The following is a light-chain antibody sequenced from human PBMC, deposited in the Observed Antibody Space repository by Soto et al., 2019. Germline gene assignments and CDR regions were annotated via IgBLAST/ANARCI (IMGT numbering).Light chain of an antibody. CDR1: CSDVG. J-gene: IGLJ2*01. CDR3: GSYLTSSIV. V-gene: IGLV2-18*02. CDR2: DVT. Sequence: QSALTQPPSVSGSPGQSVTISCTGSCSDVGVAWYQQPPGTAPKLLIYDVTNRPAGVPDRFSGSKSGNTASLTISGLQAGDEADYYCGSYLTSSIVFGGGTKLTVL.